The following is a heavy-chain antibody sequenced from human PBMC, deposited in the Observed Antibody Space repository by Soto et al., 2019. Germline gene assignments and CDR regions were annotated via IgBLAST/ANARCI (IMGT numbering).Heavy chain of an antibody. Sequence: QVQLVQSGAEVKKPGSSVKVSCKASGGTFSSYAISWVGQAPGQGLEWMGGIIPIFGTANYAQKFQGRVTITADESTSTAYMELSSLRSEDTAVYYCASSSIAARPGYYGMDVWGQGTTVTVSS. CDR3: ASSSIAARPGYYGMDV. CDR2: IIPIFGTA. D-gene: IGHD6-6*01. J-gene: IGHJ6*02. CDR1: GGTFSSYA. V-gene: IGHV1-69*01.